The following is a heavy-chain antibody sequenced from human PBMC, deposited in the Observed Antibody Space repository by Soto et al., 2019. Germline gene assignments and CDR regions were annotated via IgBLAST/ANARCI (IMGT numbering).Heavy chain of an antibody. D-gene: IGHD2-2*01. CDR3: VRSVPAATWQYSGMDV. Sequence: QVRLQESGPGLVEPSGTLSLTCAVSGDSVSSSSCWSWVRQAPGKGLEWIGEIYHSGTFNYNPSLASRVSVSVDKSMDQLSLNLKSVTAADTAVYYCVRSVPAATWQYSGMDVWGQGTTVTVSS. J-gene: IGHJ6*02. CDR1: GDSVSSSSC. V-gene: IGHV4-4*02. CDR2: IYHSGTF.